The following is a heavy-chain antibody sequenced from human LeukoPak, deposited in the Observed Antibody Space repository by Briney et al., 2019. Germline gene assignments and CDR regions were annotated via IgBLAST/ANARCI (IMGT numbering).Heavy chain of an antibody. Sequence: SQTLSLTCAVSGASISSFFCNWVRQPPGKGLEWIGYIYKSENTNYNPSLKSRVTISGDTSKNEFSLKLTSVTAADTAEYYCVIGEGWQPDYWGQGTLVTVSS. V-gene: IGHV4-59*01. CDR3: VIGEGWQPDY. J-gene: IGHJ4*01. D-gene: IGHD5-24*01. CDR1: GASISSFF. CDR2: IYKSENT.